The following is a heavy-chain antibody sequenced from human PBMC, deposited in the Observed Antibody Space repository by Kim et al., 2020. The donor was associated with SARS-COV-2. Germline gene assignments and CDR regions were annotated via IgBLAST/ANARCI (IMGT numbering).Heavy chain of an antibody. J-gene: IGHJ6*02. Sequence: SPAIQGQVTISADKSVSTAYLRWSSLKASDTAMYYCARHRGGYSSYGMDVWGQGTTVTVSS. D-gene: IGHD5-18*01. V-gene: IGHV5-51*01. CDR3: ARHRGGYSSYGMDV.